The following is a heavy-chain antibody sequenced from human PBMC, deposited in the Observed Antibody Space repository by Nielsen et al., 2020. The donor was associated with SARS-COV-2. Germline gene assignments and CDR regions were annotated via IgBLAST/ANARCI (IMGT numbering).Heavy chain of an antibody. CDR3: AKVSPDYGGNSAPPERYYYYGMDV. CDR2: ISYDGSNK. J-gene: IGHJ6*02. D-gene: IGHD4-23*01. V-gene: IGHV3-30*18. Sequence: GESLKISCAASGFTFSSYGMHWVRQAPGKGLEWVAVISYDGSNKYYADSVKGRFTISRDNSKNTLYLQMNSLRAEDTAVYYCAKVSPDYGGNSAPPERYYYYGMDVWGQGTTVTVSS. CDR1: GFTFSSYG.